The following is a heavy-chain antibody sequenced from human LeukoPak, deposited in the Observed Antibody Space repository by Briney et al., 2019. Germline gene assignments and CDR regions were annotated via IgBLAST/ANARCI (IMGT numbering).Heavy chain of an antibody. CDR2: IKIDGST. Sequence: PGGSLRLSCAASGFTFSTYWMHWVRQAPGKGLVWVSHIKIDGSTTYAASVKGRFTISRDNYKNKLYMQMKSLRDEDTAVYYCARDRGYTQDYWGQGTLVTVSS. V-gene: IGHV3-74*01. D-gene: IGHD5-12*01. CDR3: ARDRGYTQDY. J-gene: IGHJ4*02. CDR1: GFTFSTYW.